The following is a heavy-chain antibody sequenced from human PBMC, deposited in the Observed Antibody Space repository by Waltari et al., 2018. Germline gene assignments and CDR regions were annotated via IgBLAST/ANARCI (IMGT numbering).Heavy chain of an antibody. CDR1: GFNFRNYA. V-gene: IGHV3-23*01. CDR2: INFSGGNT. Sequence: EVQLLESGGAFVRPGGSLRLSCAASGFNFRNYAMTWVRQAPGKGVKWVASINFSGGNTGYADAVKGRCTISRDNAKNTLYLQMNSLRDEDTAVYYCARDREGGITAAGEYLQHWGQGTLVNVSS. CDR3: ARDREGGITAAGEYLQH. D-gene: IGHD6-13*01. J-gene: IGHJ1*01.